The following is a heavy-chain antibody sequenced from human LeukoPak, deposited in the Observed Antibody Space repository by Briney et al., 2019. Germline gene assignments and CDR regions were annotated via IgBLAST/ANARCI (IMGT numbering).Heavy chain of an antibody. D-gene: IGHD5-18*01. CDR3: ARAPTAMARYYYGMDV. Sequence: PSETLSLTCTVSGGSISSGDYYWSWIRQPPGKGLEWIGYIYYSGSTYYNPSLKSRVTISVDTSKNQFSLKLSSVTAADTAVYYCARAPTAMARYYYGMDVWGQGTTVTVS. CDR1: GGSISSGDYY. V-gene: IGHV4-30-4*02. J-gene: IGHJ6*02. CDR2: IYYSGST.